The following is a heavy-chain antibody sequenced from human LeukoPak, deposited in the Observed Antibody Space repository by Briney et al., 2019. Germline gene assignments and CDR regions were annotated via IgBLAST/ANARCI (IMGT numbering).Heavy chain of an antibody. CDR1: GFNFNRNW. CDR2: INQEGRET. CDR3: ATGGHYYGA. Sequence: PGRSLRLSCAVSGFNFNRNWMSWVRQGPGKGLEWVAYINQEGRETDYVDSVKGRFTISRDNAKNSLYLQMNDLRVEDAAVYYCATGGHYYGAWGQGTLVTVSS. J-gene: IGHJ5*02. V-gene: IGHV3-7*05. D-gene: IGHD3-10*01.